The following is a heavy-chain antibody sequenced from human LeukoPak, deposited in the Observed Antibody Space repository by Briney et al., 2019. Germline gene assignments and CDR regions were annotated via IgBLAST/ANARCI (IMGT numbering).Heavy chain of an antibody. CDR3: ARDKQQLGGHYYYMDV. V-gene: IGHV3-30*02. J-gene: IGHJ6*03. CDR1: GFTFSSYG. CDR2: IRYDGSNK. Sequence: PGGSLRLSCAASGFTFSSYGMHWVRQAPGKGLEWVAFIRYDGSNKYYADSVKGRFTISRDNSKNTLYLQMNSLRAEDTAVYYCARDKQQLGGHYYYMDVWGKGTTVTVSS. D-gene: IGHD6-13*01.